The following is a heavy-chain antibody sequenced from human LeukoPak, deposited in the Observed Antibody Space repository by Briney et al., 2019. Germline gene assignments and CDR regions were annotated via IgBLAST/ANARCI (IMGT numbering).Heavy chain of an antibody. CDR1: GYTLTELS. Sequence: GASVKVSCKVSGYTLTELSMHRVRQAPGKVLEWVGGFDPEDGETIYAQKFQGRVTMTEDTSTDTAYMELSSLRSEDTAVYYCAVVVVAATFAFDIWGQGTMVTVSS. CDR2: FDPEDGET. V-gene: IGHV1-24*01. CDR3: AVVVVAATFAFDI. J-gene: IGHJ3*02. D-gene: IGHD2-15*01.